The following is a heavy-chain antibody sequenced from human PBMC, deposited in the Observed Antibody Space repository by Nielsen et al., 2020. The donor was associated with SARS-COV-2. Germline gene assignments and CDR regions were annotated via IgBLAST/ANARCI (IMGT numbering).Heavy chain of an antibody. CDR1: GYSFTSYW. D-gene: IGHD3-22*01. CDR3: ARRNDSSGYYQDWFDP. J-gene: IGHJ5*02. V-gene: IGHV5-10-1*01. CDR2: IDPSDSYT. Sequence: GESLKISCKGSGYSFTSYWISWVRRMPGKGLEWMGRIDPSDSYTNYSPSFQGHVTISADKSISTAYLQWSSLKASDTAMYYCARRNDSSGYYQDWFDPWGQGTLVTVSS.